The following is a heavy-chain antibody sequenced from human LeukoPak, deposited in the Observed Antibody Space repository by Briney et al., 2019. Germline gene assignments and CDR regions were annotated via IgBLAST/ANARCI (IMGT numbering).Heavy chain of an antibody. CDR1: GFTFSSYS. Sequence: GGSLRLSCAASGFTFSSYSMNWVRQAPGKGLEWVSSISSSSSYIYYADSVKGRFTISRDNAKNSLYLQMNSLRAEDTAVYYCARRRVITLYGMDVWGQGTTVTVSS. CDR3: ARRRVITLYGMDV. CDR2: ISSSSSYI. V-gene: IGHV3-21*01. J-gene: IGHJ6*02. D-gene: IGHD2/OR15-2a*01.